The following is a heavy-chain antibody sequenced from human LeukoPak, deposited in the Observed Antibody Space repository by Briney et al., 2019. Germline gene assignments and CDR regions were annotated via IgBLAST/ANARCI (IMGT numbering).Heavy chain of an antibody. Sequence: PSETLSLTCTVSGGSISSSSYYWGWIRQPPGKGLEWIGYISYRGSTNYNPSLKSRVTISVDTSKNQFSLKLNSVTAADTAVYYCARHSGDGSSDYWGQGTLVTVSS. D-gene: IGHD5-24*01. CDR3: ARHSGDGSSDY. V-gene: IGHV4-61*05. CDR1: GGSISSSSYY. CDR2: ISYRGST. J-gene: IGHJ4*02.